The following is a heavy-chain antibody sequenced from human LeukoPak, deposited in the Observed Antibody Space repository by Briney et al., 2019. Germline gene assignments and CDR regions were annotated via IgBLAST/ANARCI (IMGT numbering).Heavy chain of an antibody. J-gene: IGHJ4*02. CDR1: GFTFSSYA. CDR3: AREGPVAGNFDY. V-gene: IGHV3-30-3*01. D-gene: IGHD6-19*01. CDR2: ISYDGSNK. Sequence: PGRSLRLSCAASGFTFSSYAMHWVRQAPGKGLEWVAVISYDGSNKYYADSVKGRFTISRDNSKNTLYLEMNSLRAEDTAVYYCAREGPVAGNFDYWGQGTLVTVSS.